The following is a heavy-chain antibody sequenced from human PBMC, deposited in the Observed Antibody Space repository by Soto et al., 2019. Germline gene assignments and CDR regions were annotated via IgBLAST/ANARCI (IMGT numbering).Heavy chain of an antibody. J-gene: IGHJ4*02. D-gene: IGHD3-10*01. CDR1: GFTFSRYW. CDR3: AMGSYFDY. V-gene: IGHV3-7*03. Sequence: GGSLRLSCAASGFTFSRYWMSWVRQAPGKGLGWVANIKEDGSEKYYVDSVKGRSTISRDNAKNSLYLQMNSLRVEDTAVYYCAMGSYFDYWGLGTLVTVPQ. CDR2: IKEDGSEK.